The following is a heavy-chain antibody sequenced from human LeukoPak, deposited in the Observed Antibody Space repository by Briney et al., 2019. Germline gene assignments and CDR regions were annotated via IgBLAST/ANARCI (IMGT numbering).Heavy chain of an antibody. Sequence: SETLSLTCTVSGGSISSYYWSWIRQPPGKGLEWIGEINHSGSTNYNPSLKSRVTISADTSKNQFSLKLSSVTAADTAVYYCARGAKDFDLWGRGTLVTVSS. J-gene: IGHJ2*01. CDR3: ARGAKDFDL. CDR1: GGSISSYY. CDR2: INHSGST. V-gene: IGHV4-34*01.